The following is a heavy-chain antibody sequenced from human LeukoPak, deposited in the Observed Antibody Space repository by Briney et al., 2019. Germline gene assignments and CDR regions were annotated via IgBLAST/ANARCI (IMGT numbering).Heavy chain of an antibody. V-gene: IGHV4-59*01. CDR2: IYYSGST. CDR1: GGSISSYY. CDR3: AGAVLRRFDP. J-gene: IGHJ5*02. Sequence: PSETLSLTCTVSGGSISSYYWSWIRQPPGKGLEWIGYIYYSGSTNYNPSLKSRVTISVDTSKNQFSLKLSSVTAADTAVYYCAGAVLRRFDPWGQGTLVTVSS.